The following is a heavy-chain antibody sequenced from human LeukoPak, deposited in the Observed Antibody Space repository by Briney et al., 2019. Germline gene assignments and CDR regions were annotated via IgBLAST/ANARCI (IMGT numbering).Heavy chain of an antibody. CDR2: INPNSGGT. D-gene: IGHD2-8*01. CDR3: ARSDIVLMVYAIAPFDY. J-gene: IGHJ4*02. V-gene: IGHV1-2*02. Sequence: ASVKVSCKASGYIFTGYYMHWVRQAPGQGLEWMGWINPNSGGTNYAQKFQGRVTMTRDTSISTAYMELSSLRSEDTAVYYCARSDIVLMVYAIAPFDYWGQGTLVTVSS. CDR1: GYIFTGYY.